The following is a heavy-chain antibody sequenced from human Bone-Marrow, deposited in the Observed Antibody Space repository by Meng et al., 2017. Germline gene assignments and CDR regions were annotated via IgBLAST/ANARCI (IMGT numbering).Heavy chain of an antibody. CDR3: ARPNSGSYYTDAFDI. CDR2: IYYSGST. D-gene: IGHD3-10*01. J-gene: IGHJ3*02. CDR1: GGSFSGYY. V-gene: IGHV4-34*01. Sequence: SETLSLTCAVYGGSFSGYYWSWIRQPPGKGLEWIGSIYYSGSTYYNPSLKSRVTISVDTSKNQFSLKLSSVTAADTAVYYCARPNSGSYYTDAFDIWGQGTMVTVSS.